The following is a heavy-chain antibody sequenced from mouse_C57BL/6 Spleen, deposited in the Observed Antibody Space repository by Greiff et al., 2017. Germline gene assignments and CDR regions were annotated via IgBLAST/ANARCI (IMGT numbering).Heavy chain of an antibody. CDR2: IWWDDDK. J-gene: IGHJ1*03. D-gene: IGHD2-3*01. V-gene: IGHV8-8*01. Sequence: QVQLKESGPGILQPSQTLSLTCSFSGFSLSTFGMGVGWIRQPSGKGLEWLAHIWWDDDKYYNPALKSRLTISKDTSKNQVFLKIANVDTADTATDYCARVLYDGYSYWYFDVWGTGTTVTVSS. CDR3: ARVLYDGYSYWYFDV. CDR1: GFSLSTFGMG.